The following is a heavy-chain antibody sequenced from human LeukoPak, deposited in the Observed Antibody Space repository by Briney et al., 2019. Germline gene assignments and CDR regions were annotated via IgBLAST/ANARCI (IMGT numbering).Heavy chain of an antibody. Sequence: GGSLRLSCAASGFTFSSYSMNWVRQAPGKGLEWVSYISSSSSTIYYADSVKGRFTISRDNAKNSLYLQMNSLRAEDTAVYYCARGGAARPDYWGQGTLLTVSS. CDR1: GFTFSSYS. CDR2: ISSSSSTI. V-gene: IGHV3-48*01. D-gene: IGHD6-6*01. CDR3: ARGGAARPDY. J-gene: IGHJ4*02.